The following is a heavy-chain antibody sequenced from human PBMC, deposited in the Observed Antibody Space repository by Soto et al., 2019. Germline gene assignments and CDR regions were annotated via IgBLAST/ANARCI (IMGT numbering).Heavy chain of an antibody. CDR2: TYYRSKWYN. CDR1: GDSVASNSAA. Sequence: SQTLSLTCAISGDSVASNSAAWHWIRQSPSRGLEWLGRTYYRSKWYNDYAVSVKSRITINPDTSKNQFSLQLNSVTPEDTAAYYCARESEDLTSNFDYWGQGALVTVSS. J-gene: IGHJ4*02. V-gene: IGHV6-1*01. CDR3: ARESEDLTSNFDY.